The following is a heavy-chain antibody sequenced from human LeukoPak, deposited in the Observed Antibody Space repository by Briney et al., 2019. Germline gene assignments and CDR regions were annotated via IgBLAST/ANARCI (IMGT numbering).Heavy chain of an antibody. D-gene: IGHD1/OR15-1a*01. CDR1: GFTFSSYG. Sequence: PGRSLRLSCAASGFTFSSYGMHWVRQAPGKGLEWVAVISYGGSNKYYADSVKGRFTISRDNSKNTLYLQMNSLRAEDTAVYYCWTGTYYFDYWGQGTLVTVSS. J-gene: IGHJ4*02. V-gene: IGHV3-30*03. CDR3: WTGTYYFDY. CDR2: ISYGGSNK.